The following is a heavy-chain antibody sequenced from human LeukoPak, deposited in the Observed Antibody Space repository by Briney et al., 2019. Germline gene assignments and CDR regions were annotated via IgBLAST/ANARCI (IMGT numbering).Heavy chain of an antibody. J-gene: IGHJ4*02. CDR1: GFTFSQYS. V-gene: IGHV3-21*01. D-gene: IGHD6-13*01. CDR2: ISSSSTDI. CDR3: ARALYSGSWYIPNDF. Sequence: TGGSLRLSCEASGFTFSQYSMTWVRQAPGKGLEWVSSISSSSTDIYYGDSVRGRFTISRDNAKKSLYLQMNSLRAEDTALYYCARALYSGSWYIPNDFWGQGTLVTVSS.